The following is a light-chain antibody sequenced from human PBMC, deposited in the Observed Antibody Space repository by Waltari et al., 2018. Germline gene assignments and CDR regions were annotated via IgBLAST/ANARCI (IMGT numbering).Light chain of an antibody. CDR3: QQSYSTLV. V-gene: IGKV1-39*01. Sequence: DIQMTQSPSSLSASVGDRVTITCRASQSISSYLNWYQQKPGKAPKLLIYAASSLQSGVPSRFSGSGSGTDFTLTISSLQPEDFATYYCQQSYSTLVFGQGTRLEIK. CDR2: AAS. CDR1: QSISSY. J-gene: IGKJ5*01.